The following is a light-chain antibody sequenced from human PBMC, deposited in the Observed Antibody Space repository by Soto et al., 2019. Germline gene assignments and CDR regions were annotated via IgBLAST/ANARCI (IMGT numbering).Light chain of an antibody. CDR3: SSYTTNSTPYV. CDR2: EVT. V-gene: IGLV2-14*01. J-gene: IGLJ1*01. Sequence: QSALTQPASVSGSPGQSITISCTGTVGLVSWYQQHPGRAPKLMIFEVTNRPSGVSDRFSGSKSGNTASLTISGLQAEDEADYYCSSYTTNSTPYVFGTGTKVTVL. CDR1: VGL.